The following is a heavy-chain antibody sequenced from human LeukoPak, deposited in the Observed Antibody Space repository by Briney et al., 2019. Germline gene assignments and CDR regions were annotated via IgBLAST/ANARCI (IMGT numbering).Heavy chain of an antibody. CDR1: GFTFSSFW. J-gene: IGHJ4*02. V-gene: IGHV3-7*03. CDR2: INKDGSDK. CDR3: AKGLYYDSSGYDY. D-gene: IGHD3-22*01. Sequence: PGGSLRLSGAASGFTFSSFWMSWVGQAPGKGLEWLAAINKDGSDKYYVDSVTGRFTICRDNATNTLYLQMNSLRAEDTAVYYCAKGLYYDSSGYDYWGQGTLVTVSS.